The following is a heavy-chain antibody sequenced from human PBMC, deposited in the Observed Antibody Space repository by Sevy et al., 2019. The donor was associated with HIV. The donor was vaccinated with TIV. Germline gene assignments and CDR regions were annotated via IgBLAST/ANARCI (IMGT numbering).Heavy chain of an antibody. Sequence: SETLSLTCSVSGGSITSNNYCWGWIRQPPGKGLEWIGSIYHSGNTYYNPSLKSRVTVSVDTSRSHFSLKVTSVAASDTAVYFCASQPGYRSIYYGFSLSRTFDSWGPGTLVTVSS. V-gene: IGHV4-39*01. CDR1: GGSITSNNYC. J-gene: IGHJ4*02. CDR3: ASQPGYRSIYYGFSLSRTFDS. CDR2: IYHSGNT. D-gene: IGHD6-19*01.